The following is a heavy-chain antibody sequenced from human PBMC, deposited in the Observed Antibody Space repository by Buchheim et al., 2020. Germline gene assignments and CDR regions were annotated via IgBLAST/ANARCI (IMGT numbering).Heavy chain of an antibody. V-gene: IGHV5-10-1*01. Sequence: EVQLVQSGAEVKKPGESLRISCKASGYSFINYWIIWVRQMPGKCLEWMGRIDPSDSYTSYSPSFQGHVTISTDKSISTAYLQWNSLKASDTAVYYCARHVRGYSYSPNSDYWGQGTL. D-gene: IGHD5-18*01. CDR3: ARHVRGYSYSPNSDY. CDR1: GYSFINYW. J-gene: IGHJ4*02. CDR2: IDPSDSYT.